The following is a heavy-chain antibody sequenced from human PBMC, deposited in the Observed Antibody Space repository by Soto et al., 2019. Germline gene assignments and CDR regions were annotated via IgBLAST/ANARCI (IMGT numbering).Heavy chain of an antibody. V-gene: IGHV4-31*03. CDR2: IYYSGST. J-gene: IGHJ3*02. Sequence: QVQLQESGPGLVKPSQTLSLTCTVSGGSISSGGYYWSWIRQHPGKGLEWIGYIYYSGSTYYNPSLKSRVTISVDTSKNQFSLKLSSATAADTAVYYCARDEAAAGYAFVIWGQGTMVTVSS. D-gene: IGHD6-13*01. CDR3: ARDEAAAGYAFVI. CDR1: GGSISSGGYY.